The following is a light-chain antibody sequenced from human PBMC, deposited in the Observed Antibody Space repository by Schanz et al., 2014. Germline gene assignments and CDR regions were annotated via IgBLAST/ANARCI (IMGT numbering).Light chain of an antibody. CDR3: SSYAGSNFVV. Sequence: QSALTQPPSASGSPGQSVTISCTGTSSDVGGYNFVSWYQQHPGKAPKLMIYEVSNRPSGVPDRFSGSKSGNTASLTVSGLQAEEEADYYCSSYAGSNFVVFGGGTKLTVL. CDR1: SSDVGGYNF. CDR2: EVS. V-gene: IGLV2-8*01. J-gene: IGLJ2*01.